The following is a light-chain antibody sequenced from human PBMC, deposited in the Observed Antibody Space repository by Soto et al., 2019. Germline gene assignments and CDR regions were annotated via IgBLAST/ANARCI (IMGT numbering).Light chain of an antibody. CDR3: QQYNNWPSWT. Sequence: EIVMTQSPATLSVSPGERAKISCRASQSVSSNLAWYQQKPGQAPRLLIYGASTRATGIPARFSGSGSGTEFTLTISSLQSEDFAVYYCQQYNNWPSWTFGQGTKVEIK. V-gene: IGKV3-15*01. CDR1: QSVSSN. J-gene: IGKJ1*01. CDR2: GAS.